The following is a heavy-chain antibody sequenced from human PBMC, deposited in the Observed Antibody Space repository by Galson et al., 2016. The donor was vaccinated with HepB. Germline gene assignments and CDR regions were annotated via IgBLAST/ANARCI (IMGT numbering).Heavy chain of an antibody. CDR3: TRGGWSRESYFDY. J-gene: IGHJ4*02. CDR1: GFTFGDYA. Sequence: SLRLSCAASGFTFGDYAMSWFRQAPGKGLEWVGFIRRKAYGGTTEYAASVKGRFTIPRDDSKSIAYLQMNSLKTEDTAVYYCTRGGWSRESYFDYWGQGTLVTVSS. D-gene: IGHD1-26*01. CDR2: IRRKAYGGTT. V-gene: IGHV3-49*03.